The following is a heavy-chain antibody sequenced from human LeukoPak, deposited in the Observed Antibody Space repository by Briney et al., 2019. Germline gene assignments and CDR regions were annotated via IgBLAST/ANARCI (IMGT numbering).Heavy chain of an antibody. J-gene: IGHJ4*02. Sequence: ASVKVSCKSSGYPFSIYYMHWVRQAPGQGLEWMGIINPSGGSTRYAQKLQGRVTLTRDTSTSTVYMEVSSLRSEDTAVYYCARGIITGTPNDFKDYWGQEPLVTVPS. V-gene: IGHV1-46*04. D-gene: IGHD1-20*01. CDR3: ARGIITGTPNDFKDY. CDR2: INPSGGST. CDR1: GYPFSIYY.